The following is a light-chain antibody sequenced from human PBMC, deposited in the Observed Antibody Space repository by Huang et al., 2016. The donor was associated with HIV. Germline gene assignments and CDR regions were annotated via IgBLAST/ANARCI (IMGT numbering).Light chain of an antibody. CDR3: QQYHNWPPYT. CDR1: QSISNN. Sequence: EILLTQSPATLSVSPGERVTLSCRASQSISNNLAWYQQKPGQAPRLLIYGASTRATAIPARFRGSASGTEFTLTISSLQSEDVAVYYCQQYHNWPPYTFGQGTKLEI. V-gene: IGKV3-15*01. CDR2: GAS. J-gene: IGKJ2*01.